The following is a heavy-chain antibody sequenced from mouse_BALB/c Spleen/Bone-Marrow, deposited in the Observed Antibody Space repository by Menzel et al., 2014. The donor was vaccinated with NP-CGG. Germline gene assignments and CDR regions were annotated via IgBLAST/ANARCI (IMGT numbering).Heavy chain of an antibody. CDR3: ARRYDYGYGPFAY. CDR1: GFTFSNYT. Sequence: VQLKESGGGLVQPGGSLKLSCAASGFTFSNYTVSWIRQTPEKRLEWVAYISNGGGTTYYPDTVKGRFTISRDNAKNTLYLQMSSLKSEDTAMYYCARRYDYGYGPFAYWGQGTLVTVSA. CDR2: ISNGGGTT. J-gene: IGHJ3*01. D-gene: IGHD1-2*01. V-gene: IGHV5-12-2*01.